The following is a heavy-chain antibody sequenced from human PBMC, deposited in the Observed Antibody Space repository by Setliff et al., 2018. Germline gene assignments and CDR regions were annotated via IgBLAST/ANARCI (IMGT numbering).Heavy chain of an antibody. J-gene: IGHJ3*01. V-gene: IGHV4-39*01. CDR2: IYYNGST. D-gene: IGHD3-16*01. CDR1: GGSIRSSYYY. CDR3: ARPLEESFGGVRDSDAFDV. Sequence: SETLSLTCTVSGGSIRSSYYYWGWIRQPPGKGLEWIGSIYYNGSTHFNPSLKSRVAIPVDTSKNLISLRVNSVTATDTAVYYCARPLEESFGGVRDSDAFDVWGQGTMVTVSS.